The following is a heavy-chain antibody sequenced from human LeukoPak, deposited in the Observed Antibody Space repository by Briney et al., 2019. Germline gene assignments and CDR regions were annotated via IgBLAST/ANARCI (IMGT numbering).Heavy chain of an antibody. D-gene: IGHD1-26*01. Sequence: GGSLRLSCAASGFTFSSNWMHWARQAPGKGLVWVSRINEDGSTTNYADSVKGRSTIFRDNAKNTLYLQMNSLRAEDTAVYYCVRDLGGRSGHWGQGTLVTVSS. CDR3: VRDLGGRSGH. CDR1: GFTFSSNW. J-gene: IGHJ4*02. CDR2: INEDGSTT. V-gene: IGHV3-74*01.